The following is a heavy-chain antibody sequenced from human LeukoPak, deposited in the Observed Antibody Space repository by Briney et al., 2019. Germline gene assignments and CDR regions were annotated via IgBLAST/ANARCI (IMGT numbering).Heavy chain of an antibody. Sequence: GESLKISGKGSGYSFTSYWIGWVRQMPGKGLEWMGIIYPGDSDTRYSPSFQGQVTISADKSISTAYLQWSSLKASDTAMYYCARLPPNYYGSGTILDYWGQGTLVTVSS. CDR1: GYSFTSYW. J-gene: IGHJ4*02. CDR2: IYPGDSDT. D-gene: IGHD3-10*01. V-gene: IGHV5-51*01. CDR3: ARLPPNYYGSGTILDY.